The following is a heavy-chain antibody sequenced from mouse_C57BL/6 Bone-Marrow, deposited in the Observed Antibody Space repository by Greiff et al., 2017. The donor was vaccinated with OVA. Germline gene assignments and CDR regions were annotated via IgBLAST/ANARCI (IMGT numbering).Heavy chain of an antibody. CDR3: ASHGSNFYAMDY. Sequence: QVQLKESGAELARPGASVKMSCKASGYTFTSYTMHWVKQRPGQGLEWIGYINPSSGYTKYNQKFKDKATLTADKSSSTAYMQLSSLTSEDSAVYYCASHGSNFYAMDYWGQGTSVTVSS. D-gene: IGHD2-5*01. CDR1: GYTFTSYT. J-gene: IGHJ4*01. V-gene: IGHV1-4*01. CDR2: INPSSGYT.